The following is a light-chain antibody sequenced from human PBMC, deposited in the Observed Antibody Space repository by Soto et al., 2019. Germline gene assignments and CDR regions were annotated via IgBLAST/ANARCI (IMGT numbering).Light chain of an antibody. CDR2: LGS. CDR1: QSLLHSNGYNY. Sequence: DIVMTQSPLSLPVTPGEPASISCRSSQSLLHSNGYNYLDWNLQKPGQSPQLLIYLGSNRASGVPDRFSGSGSGTHFTLKISRVEAEDVGVYYCMQALQTPRFTFGPGTKVDIK. CDR3: MQALQTPRFT. J-gene: IGKJ3*01. V-gene: IGKV2-28*01.